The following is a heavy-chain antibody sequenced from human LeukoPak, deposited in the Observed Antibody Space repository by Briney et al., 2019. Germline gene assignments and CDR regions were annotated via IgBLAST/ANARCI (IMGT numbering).Heavy chain of an antibody. V-gene: IGHV4-4*07. Sequence: SETLSLTCTVSGGSISSYYWSWIRQPAGKGLEWIRRIYTSGSTNYNPSLKSRVTISVDTSKNQFSLKLSSVTAADTAVYYCARAASYSSSWYGPLYYYYGMDVWGQGTTVTVSS. J-gene: IGHJ6*02. CDR1: GGSISSYY. D-gene: IGHD6-13*01. CDR2: IYTSGST. CDR3: ARAASYSSSWYGPLYYYYGMDV.